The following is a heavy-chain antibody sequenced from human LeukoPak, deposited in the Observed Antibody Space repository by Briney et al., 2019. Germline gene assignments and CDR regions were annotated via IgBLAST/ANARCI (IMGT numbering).Heavy chain of an antibody. CDR2: INHSGST. CDR3: ANPGGILTGYLYLDAFDI. V-gene: IGHV4-34*01. D-gene: IGHD3-9*01. Sequence: SETLSLTCAVYGGPFSGSYWSWIPQPPGKGLEGIGAINHSGSTNYNPSLKSRVTISVDTSENQFSLKLSSGSAVNTAVYDCANPGGILTGYLYLDAFDIRGQGTMVTVSS. J-gene: IGHJ3*02. CDR1: GGPFSGSY.